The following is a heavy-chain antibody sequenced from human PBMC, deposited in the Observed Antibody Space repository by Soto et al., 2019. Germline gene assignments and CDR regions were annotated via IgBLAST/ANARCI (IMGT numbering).Heavy chain of an antibody. CDR2: ISSSGSTI. V-gene: IGHV3-11*01. J-gene: IGHJ3*02. Sequence: GSLRLSCAASGFTFSDYYMSWIRQAPGKGLEWVSYISSSGSTIYYADSVKGRSTISRDNAKNSLYLQMNSLRAEDTAVYYCAREASGYSGYLNAFDIWGQGTMVTVSS. CDR3: AREASGYSGYLNAFDI. D-gene: IGHD5-12*01. CDR1: GFTFSDYY.